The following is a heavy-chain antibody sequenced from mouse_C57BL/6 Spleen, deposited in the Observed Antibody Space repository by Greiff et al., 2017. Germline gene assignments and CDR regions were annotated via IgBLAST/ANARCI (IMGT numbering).Heavy chain of an antibody. CDR3: TIYGSSFYYFDY. D-gene: IGHD1-1*01. V-gene: IGHV6-3*01. Sequence: EVKLQESGGGLVQPGGSMKLSCVASGFTFSNYWMNWVRQSPEKGLEWVAQIRLKSDNYATHYAESVKGRFTISRDDSKSSVYLQMNNIRDEDTGIYYCTIYGSSFYYFDYWGQGTTLTVSS. CDR2: IRLKSDNYAT. J-gene: IGHJ2*01. CDR1: GFTFSNYW.